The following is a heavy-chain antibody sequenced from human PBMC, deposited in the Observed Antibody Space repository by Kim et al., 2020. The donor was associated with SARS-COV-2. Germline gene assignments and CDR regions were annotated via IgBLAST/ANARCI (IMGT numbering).Heavy chain of an antibody. Sequence: SETLSLTCTVSGGSISSYYWSWIRQPPGKGLEWIGYIYYSGSTNYNPSLKSRVTISVDTSKNQFSLKLSSVTAADTAVYYCARATSFDYWGQGTLVTVSS. CDR3: ARATSFDY. V-gene: IGHV4-59*13. CDR2: IYYSGST. CDR1: GGSISSYY. J-gene: IGHJ4*02.